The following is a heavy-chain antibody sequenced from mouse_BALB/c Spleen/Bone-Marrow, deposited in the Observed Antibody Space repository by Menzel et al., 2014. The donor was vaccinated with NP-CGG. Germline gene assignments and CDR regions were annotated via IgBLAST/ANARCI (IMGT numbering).Heavy chain of an antibody. J-gene: IGHJ4*01. Sequence: VKLVESGPGLVAPSPSLSITCTASGFSLTGYAVNWVRQPPGKGLEWLGMIWGDGSTGYYSALKSRLSISQDNSKSQVFLKMNSLQTDDTARYYCARDDYDYAMDYWGQGTSVTVSS. CDR1: GFSLTGYA. V-gene: IGHV2-6-7*01. CDR2: IWGDGST. CDR3: ARDDYDYAMDY. D-gene: IGHD2-4*01.